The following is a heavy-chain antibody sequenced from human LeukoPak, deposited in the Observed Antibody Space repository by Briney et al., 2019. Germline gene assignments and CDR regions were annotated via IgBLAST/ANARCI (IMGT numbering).Heavy chain of an antibody. CDR1: GFKFREHY. D-gene: IGHD1/OR15-1a*01. V-gene: IGHV3-72*01. CDR3: GRIAINANNGMDV. J-gene: IGHJ6*02. Sequence: QPGGSQRLSCAASGFKFREHYIDCVRQAPGKGVEGVGRRINKASSYTTEYAASVEGRFTISRDVSESSLYLQMNSLRTEDTAVYYCGRIAINANNGMDVWGQGTTVTVSS. CDR2: RINKASSYTT.